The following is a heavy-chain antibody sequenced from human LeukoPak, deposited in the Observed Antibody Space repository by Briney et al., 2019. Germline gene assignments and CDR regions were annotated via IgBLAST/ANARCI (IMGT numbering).Heavy chain of an antibody. CDR3: ARVDCSSTSCYTVGWFDP. Sequence: SETLSLTCTVSGGSISSYYWSWIRQPPGKGLEWIGYIYYSGSTNCNPSLKSRVTISVDTSKNQFSLKLSSVTAADTAVYYCARVDCSSTSCYTVGWFDPWGQGTLVTVSS. CDR1: GGSISSYY. CDR2: IYYSGST. V-gene: IGHV4-59*01. D-gene: IGHD2-2*02. J-gene: IGHJ5*02.